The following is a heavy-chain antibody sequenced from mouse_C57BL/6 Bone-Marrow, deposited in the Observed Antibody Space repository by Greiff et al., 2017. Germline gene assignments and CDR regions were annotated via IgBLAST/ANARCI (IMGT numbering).Heavy chain of an antibody. CDR3: TRTTTVRGYAMDY. CDR1: GYTFTDYE. Sequence: QVQLQQSGAELVRPGASVTLSCKASGYTFTDYEMHWVKQTPVHGLEWIGAIDPETGGTAYNQKFKGKAILTADKSSSTAYMELRSLTSEDSAVYYCTRTTTVRGYAMDYWGQGTSVTVSS. CDR2: IDPETGGT. D-gene: IGHD1-1*01. V-gene: IGHV1-15*01. J-gene: IGHJ4*01.